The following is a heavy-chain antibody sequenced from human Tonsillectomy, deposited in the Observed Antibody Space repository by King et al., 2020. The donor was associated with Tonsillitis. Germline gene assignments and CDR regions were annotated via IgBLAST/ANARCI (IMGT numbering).Heavy chain of an antibody. D-gene: IGHD2/OR15-2a*01. CDR2: TYYRSQWYN. CDR1: GDSVSSNSAA. Sequence: VQLQQSGPGLVKPSQTLSVTCAISGDSVSSNSAAWDWIRQSPSRGLEWLGRTYYRSQWYNDYAVSVKGRITINPDTSKNQFSLQLNSVTPDDTAVYYWARGVVRNPADYYYYYMDVWGRGTTVTVSS. CDR3: ARGVVRNPADYYYYYMDV. J-gene: IGHJ6*03. V-gene: IGHV6-1*01.